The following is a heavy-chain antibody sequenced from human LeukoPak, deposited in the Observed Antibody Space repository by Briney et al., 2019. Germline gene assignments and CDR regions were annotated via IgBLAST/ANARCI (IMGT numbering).Heavy chain of an antibody. J-gene: IGHJ4*02. CDR3: ATRLGWFGELPF. CDR2: FDPEDGET. CDR1: GYTLTELS. V-gene: IGHV1-24*01. D-gene: IGHD3-10*01. Sequence: RASVKVSCKVSGYTLTELSMHWVRQAPGKGLEWMGGFDPEDGETIYAQKFQGRVTMTEDTSTDTAYMELSSLRSEDTAVYYCATRLGWFGELPFWGQGTLVTVSS.